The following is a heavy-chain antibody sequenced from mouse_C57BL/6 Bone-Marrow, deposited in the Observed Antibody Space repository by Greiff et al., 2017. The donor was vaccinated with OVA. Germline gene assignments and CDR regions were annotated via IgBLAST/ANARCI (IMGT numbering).Heavy chain of an antibody. CDR2: ISSGSSTI. D-gene: IGHD1-1*01. Sequence: EVKLVESGGGLVKPGGSLKLSCAASGFTFSDYGMHWVRQAPEKGLEWVAYISSGSSTIYYADTVKGRFTISRDNAKNTLFLQMTSLRSEDTAMYYCARNQYYGSSYNAYWGQGTLVTVSA. V-gene: IGHV5-17*01. J-gene: IGHJ3*01. CDR3: ARNQYYGSSYNAY. CDR1: GFTFSDYG.